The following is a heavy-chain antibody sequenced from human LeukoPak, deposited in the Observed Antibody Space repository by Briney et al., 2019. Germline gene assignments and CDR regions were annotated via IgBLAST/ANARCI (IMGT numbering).Heavy chain of an antibody. CDR3: ARLLNDYDSSGYRDNYFDY. J-gene: IGHJ4*02. D-gene: IGHD3-22*01. V-gene: IGHV3-7*01. Sequence: PGGSLRLSCAASGFTFSSYAMSWVRQAPGKGLEWVANIKQDGSEKYYVDSVKGRFTISRDNAKNSLYLQMNSLRAEDTAVYYCARLLNDYDSSGYRDNYFDYWGQGTLVTVSS. CDR1: GFTFSSYA. CDR2: IKQDGSEK.